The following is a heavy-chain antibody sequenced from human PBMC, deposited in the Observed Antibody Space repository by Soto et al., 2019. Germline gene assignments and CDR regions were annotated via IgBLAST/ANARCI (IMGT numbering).Heavy chain of an antibody. D-gene: IGHD1-7*01. V-gene: IGHV4-4*07. CDR2: IHSSGTT. CDR3: ARDRIIGTSYSDY. J-gene: IGHJ4*02. CDR1: SGSINSFY. Sequence: ETLSRTCPDSSGSINSFYWSWIRQPAGKGLEWIGRIHSSGTTNYNPSLKSRVTMSVDTSRNQFSLKLTSVTAADTAVYYCARDRIIGTSYSDYWGKGVLVTVSS.